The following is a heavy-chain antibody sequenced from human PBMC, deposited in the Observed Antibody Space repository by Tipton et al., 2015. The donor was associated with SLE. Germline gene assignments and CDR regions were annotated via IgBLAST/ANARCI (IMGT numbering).Heavy chain of an antibody. Sequence: SLRLSCAASGFTFSSYGMHWVRQAPGKGLEWVAVIWYDGSNKYYADSVKGRFTISRDNSKNTLYLQMNSLRAEDTVVYYCAKDGGSYHYYGMDGWGQGTTVTVSS. CDR2: IWYDGSNK. D-gene: IGHD1-26*01. CDR1: GFTFSSYG. CDR3: AKDGGSYHYYGMDG. V-gene: IGHV3-30*18. J-gene: IGHJ6*02.